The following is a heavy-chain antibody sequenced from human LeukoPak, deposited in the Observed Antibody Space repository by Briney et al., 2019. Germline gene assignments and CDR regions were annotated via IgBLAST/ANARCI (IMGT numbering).Heavy chain of an antibody. V-gene: IGHV3-30-3*01. J-gene: IGHJ6*02. CDR3: ARDLVYGDPDLSYYGMDV. CDR2: ISYDGSNK. D-gene: IGHD4-17*01. Sequence: PGGSLRLSCAASGFTFSSYAMHWVRQAPGKGLEWVAVISYDGSNKYYADSVKGRFTISRDNSKNTLYLQMNSLRAEDTAVYYCARDLVYGDPDLSYYGMDVWGQGTTVTVSS. CDR1: GFTFSSYA.